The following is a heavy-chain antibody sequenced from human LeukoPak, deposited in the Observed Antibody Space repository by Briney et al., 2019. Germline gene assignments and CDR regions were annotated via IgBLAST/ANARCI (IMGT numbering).Heavy chain of an antibody. CDR3: ARRGQLNWYFDL. CDR2: IYPGDSDT. CDR1: GYNFTSYW. Sequence: RGESLQISCKGSGYNFTSYWIGWVRQLPGKGLEWMGIIYPGDSDTRYSPSFQGQVTISADKSISTAYLQWSSLKASDTAMYYCARRGQLNWYFDLWGRGTLVTVSS. J-gene: IGHJ2*01. D-gene: IGHD5-24*01. V-gene: IGHV5-51*01.